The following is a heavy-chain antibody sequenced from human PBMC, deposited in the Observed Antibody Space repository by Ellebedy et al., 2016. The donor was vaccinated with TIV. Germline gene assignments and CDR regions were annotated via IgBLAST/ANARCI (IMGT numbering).Heavy chain of an antibody. CDR2: ISGGGENT. CDR3: ARDVGGEQFDY. J-gene: IGHJ4*02. D-gene: IGHD2-21*01. Sequence: GGSLRLXXAGSGFTFSIYGMAWVRQAPGKGLEWVSTISGGGENTHYADSMKGRFIISRDNSENTMYLQMNSLRAEDTAVYYCARDVGGEQFDYWGQGILVTVSS. V-gene: IGHV3-23*01. CDR1: GFTFSIYG.